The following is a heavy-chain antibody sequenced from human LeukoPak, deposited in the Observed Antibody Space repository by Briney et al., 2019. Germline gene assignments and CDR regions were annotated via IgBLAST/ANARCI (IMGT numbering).Heavy chain of an antibody. Sequence: ASVKVSCKASGYTFTGYYMYWVRQAPGQGLEWMGRINPNSGGTDYAQNFQGRVTMTRDTSISTAYMELGRLRSDDTAVYYCARGYCSGGTCYLVENWFDPWDQGTLVTVSS. CDR2: INPNSGGT. V-gene: IGHV1-2*06. CDR3: ARGYCSGGTCYLVENWFDP. CDR1: GYTFTGYY. D-gene: IGHD2-15*01. J-gene: IGHJ5*02.